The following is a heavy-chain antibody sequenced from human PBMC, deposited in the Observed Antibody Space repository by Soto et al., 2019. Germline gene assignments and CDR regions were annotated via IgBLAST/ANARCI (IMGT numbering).Heavy chain of an antibody. D-gene: IGHD4-17*01. CDR3: ARDRGYGDYESAFDI. V-gene: IGHV3-7*01. J-gene: IGHJ3*02. CDR1: GFTFSRYW. Sequence: GSLRLSCAASGFTFSRYWMSWVRQAPGKGLEWVANIKQDGSEKYYVDSVKGRFTISRDNAKNSLYLQMNSLRAEDTAVFYCARDRGYGDYESAFDIWGQGTMVTVSS. CDR2: IKQDGSEK.